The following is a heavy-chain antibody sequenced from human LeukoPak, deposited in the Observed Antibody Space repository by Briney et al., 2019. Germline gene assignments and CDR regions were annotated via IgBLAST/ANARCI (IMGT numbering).Heavy chain of an antibody. D-gene: IGHD5-24*01. CDR2: ISSSSSYI. CDR1: GFTFSSYS. J-gene: IGHJ4*02. V-gene: IGHV3-21*04. Sequence: PGGSLRLSCAASGFTFSSYSMNWVRQAPGKGLEWVSSISSSSSYIYYADSVKGRFTISRDNSKNTLYLQMNSLRAEDTAVYYCAKDKRRDGYNYRYWGQGTLVTVSS. CDR3: AKDKRRDGYNYRY.